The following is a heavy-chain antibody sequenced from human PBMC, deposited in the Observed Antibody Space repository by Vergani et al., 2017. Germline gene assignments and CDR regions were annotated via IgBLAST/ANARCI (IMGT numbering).Heavy chain of an antibody. J-gene: IGHJ4*02. CDR2: ISKDGSST. V-gene: IGHV3-30*02. D-gene: IGHD2-21*02. CDR3: AKYLRDSSDGLPDS. Sequence: QVQLVESAGGVVQPGGSLRLSCAASGFTFSNFGMHWIRQAPGKGLEWLAYISKDGSSTRYRDAVKGRFTVSRDNSKDILYLQMDSLRSEDTALYYCAKYLRDSSDGLPDSWGPGTLVIVSS. CDR1: GFTFSNFG.